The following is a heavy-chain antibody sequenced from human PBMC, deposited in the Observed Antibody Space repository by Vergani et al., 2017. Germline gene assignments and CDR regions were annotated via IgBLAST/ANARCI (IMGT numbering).Heavy chain of an antibody. Sequence: QVQLQKSGPGLVKPSETLSLTCTVSGGSISTYYWSWIRQPPGKGLEWIGSIYYSGSTNYNPSLKSRVTISVDASKNQFSLKLSSVTAADTAVYYCARTPYWYFDLWRRGTLVTVSS. J-gene: IGHJ2*01. CDR2: IYYSGST. CDR1: GGSISTYY. CDR3: ARTPYWYFDL. V-gene: IGHV4-59*01.